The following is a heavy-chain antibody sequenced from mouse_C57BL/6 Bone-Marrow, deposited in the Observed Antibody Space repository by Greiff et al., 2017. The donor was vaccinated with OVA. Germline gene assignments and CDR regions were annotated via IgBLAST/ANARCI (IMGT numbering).Heavy chain of an antibody. CDR1: GYTFTSYW. V-gene: IGHV1-52*01. J-gene: IGHJ1*03. Sequence: QVQLQQPGAELVRPGSSVKLSCKASGYTFTSYWMHWVKQRPIQGLEWIGNIDPSDSETHYNQKFKDKATLTVDKSSSTAYMQLSSLTSEDSAVYYCARGGLRRPHWYFDVWGTGTTVTVSS. D-gene: IGHD2-4*01. CDR2: IDPSDSET. CDR3: ARGGLRRPHWYFDV.